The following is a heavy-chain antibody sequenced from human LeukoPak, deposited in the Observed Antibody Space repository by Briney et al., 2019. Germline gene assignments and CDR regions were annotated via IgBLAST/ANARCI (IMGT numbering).Heavy chain of an antibody. CDR3: TREGNSGYFHYFDY. CDR1: GFTFGDYA. V-gene: IGHV3-49*04. CDR2: IRSKAYGGTT. Sequence: QPGRSLRLSCTASGFTFGDYAMSWVRQAPGKGLEWVGFIRSKAYGGTTEYAASVKGRFTISRDDSKSIAYLQMNSLKTEDTAVYYCTREGNSGYFHYFDYWGQGTLVTVSS. J-gene: IGHJ4*02. D-gene: IGHD3-22*01.